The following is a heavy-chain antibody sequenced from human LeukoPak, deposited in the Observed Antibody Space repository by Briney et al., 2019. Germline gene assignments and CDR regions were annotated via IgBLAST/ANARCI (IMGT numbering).Heavy chain of an antibody. CDR3: ARTLGVFCSGGSCYWFDP. CDR1: GGSISSYY. V-gene: IGHV4-59*01. Sequence: PSETLSLTCTVSGGSISSYYWSWIRQPPGKGLEWIGYIYYSGSTNYNPSLKSRVTISVDTSKNQFSLKLSSVTAADTAVYYCARTLGVFCSGGSCYWFDPWGQGTLVTVSP. CDR2: IYYSGST. J-gene: IGHJ5*02. D-gene: IGHD2-15*01.